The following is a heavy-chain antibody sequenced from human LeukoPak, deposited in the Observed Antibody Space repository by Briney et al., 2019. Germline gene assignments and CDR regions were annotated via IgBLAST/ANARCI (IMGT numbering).Heavy chain of an antibody. CDR1: GGSISSGGYY. CDR3: ATALGYSYASGPFDY. Sequence: SQTLSLTCTVSGGSISSGGYYWGWIRQHPGKGLEWIVYIYYSGSTYYNPSLKSRVTISVDTSKNQFSLKLSSVTAADTAVYYCATALGYSYASGPFDYWGQGTLVTVSS. CDR2: IYYSGST. V-gene: IGHV4-31*03. D-gene: IGHD5-18*01. J-gene: IGHJ4*02.